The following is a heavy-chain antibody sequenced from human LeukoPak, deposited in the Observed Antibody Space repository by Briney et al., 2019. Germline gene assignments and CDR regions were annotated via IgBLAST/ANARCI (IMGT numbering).Heavy chain of an antibody. CDR2: MNPNSGNT. D-gene: IGHD6-25*01. CDR3: ARHASRGYDAFDI. V-gene: IGHV1-8*01. Sequence: GASVKVSCKASGYTFTSYDINWVRQATGQGLEWMGWMNPNSGNTGYAQKFQGRVTMTTDTSTSTAYMELRSLRSDDTAVYYCARHASRGYDAFDIWGQGTMVTVSS. CDR1: GYTFTSYD. J-gene: IGHJ3*02.